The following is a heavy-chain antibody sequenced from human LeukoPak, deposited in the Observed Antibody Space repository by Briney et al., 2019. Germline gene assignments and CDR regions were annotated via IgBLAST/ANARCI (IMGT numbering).Heavy chain of an antibody. V-gene: IGHV3-48*04. Sequence: PGGSLRLSCAASGLTFSSYSMNWVRQAPGKGLEWVSYVSSSRGTIYYADSVKGRFTISRDNAKNSLYLQMNSLRAEDTAVYYCARDPYSSGDAFDIWGQGTMVTVSS. CDR1: GLTFSSYS. D-gene: IGHD3-22*01. J-gene: IGHJ3*02. CDR2: VSSSRGTI. CDR3: ARDPYSSGDAFDI.